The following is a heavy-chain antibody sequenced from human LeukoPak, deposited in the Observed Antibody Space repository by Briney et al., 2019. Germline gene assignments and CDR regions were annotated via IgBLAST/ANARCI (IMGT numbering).Heavy chain of an antibody. Sequence: SETLSLTCAVYGGSFSGYYWSWIRQPPGKGLEWIGEINHSGSTNCNPSLKSRVTISVDTSKNQFSLKLSSVTAADTAVYYCAGRLAARLRYFDYWGQGTLVTVSS. V-gene: IGHV4-34*01. CDR2: INHSGST. J-gene: IGHJ4*02. CDR1: GGSFSGYY. D-gene: IGHD6-6*01. CDR3: AGRLAARLRYFDY.